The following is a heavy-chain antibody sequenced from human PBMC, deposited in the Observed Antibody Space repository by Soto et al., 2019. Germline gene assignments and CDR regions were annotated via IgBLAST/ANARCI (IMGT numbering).Heavy chain of an antibody. CDR1: GFNFDSHA. CDR2: VSPSGAST. J-gene: IGHJ4*02. V-gene: IGHV3-23*01. Sequence: EVQLLESGGAVVQPGGSLRLSCVGSGFNFDSHAVSWVRQAPGKGLEWVSSVSPSGASTHFPDFLKGRFSSSRDNSKNTVYLEMSNLRVEDTAVYYCAKDLPLWSGYSFSENHWGQGTLVTVSS. D-gene: IGHD3-3*01. CDR3: AKDLPLWSGYSFSENH.